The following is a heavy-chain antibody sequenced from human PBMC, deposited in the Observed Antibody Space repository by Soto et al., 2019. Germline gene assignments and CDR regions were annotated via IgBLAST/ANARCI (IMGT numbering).Heavy chain of an antibody. D-gene: IGHD5-18*01. Sequence: GGSLRLSCAASGFTFNSYGMHWVRQAPGKGLEWVAVIWYDGGNKFYADSVKGQFTVSRDNSKDTLYLQMNSLRAEDTAVYYCARGNGNSYGYFDYWGQGTLVTVSS. CDR1: GFTFNSYG. V-gene: IGHV3-33*01. CDR2: IWYDGGNK. J-gene: IGHJ4*02. CDR3: ARGNGNSYGYFDY.